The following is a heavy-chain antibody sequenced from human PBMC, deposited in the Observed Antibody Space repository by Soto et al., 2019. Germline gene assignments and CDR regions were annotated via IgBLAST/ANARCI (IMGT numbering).Heavy chain of an antibody. D-gene: IGHD5-12*01. V-gene: IGHV3-23*01. CDR1: GFTFSSYA. CDR3: AKFGGGYETEGYYYYYYMNV. J-gene: IGHJ6*03. Sequence: GGSLRLSCAASGFTFSSYAMSWVRQAPGKGLEWVSAISGSGGSTYYAESVKGRFTISRDNSKNTPYLQTNSLRPDDTAVYYCAKFGGGYETEGYYYYYYMNVWGKGTTVTVSS. CDR2: ISGSGGST.